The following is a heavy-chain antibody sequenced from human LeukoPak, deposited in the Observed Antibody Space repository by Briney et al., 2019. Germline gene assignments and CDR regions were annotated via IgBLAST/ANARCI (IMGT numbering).Heavy chain of an antibody. V-gene: IGHV1-69*13. D-gene: IGHD6-13*01. CDR3: ARHSSSPGGFDY. Sequence: SVKVSCKASGGTFSSYAISWVRQAPGQGLEWMGGIIPIFGTANYAQKFQGRVTITADESTSTAYMELSSLRSEDTAVYYCARHSSSPGGFDYWGQGTLGTVSS. J-gene: IGHJ4*02. CDR2: IIPIFGTA. CDR1: GGTFSSYA.